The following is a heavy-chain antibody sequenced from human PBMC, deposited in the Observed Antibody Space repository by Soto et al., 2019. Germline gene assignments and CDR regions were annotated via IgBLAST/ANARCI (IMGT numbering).Heavy chain of an antibody. CDR2: ISYDGSNK. Sequence: GESLKISCAASGFTFSSYGMHWVRQAPGKGLEWVAVISYDGSNKYYADSVKGRFTISRDNSKNTLYLQMNSLRAEDTAVYYCAKDMQYYDSSAPGRIWGQGTMVTVSS. CDR1: GFTFSSYG. CDR3: AKDMQYYDSSAPGRI. J-gene: IGHJ3*02. V-gene: IGHV3-30*18. D-gene: IGHD3-22*01.